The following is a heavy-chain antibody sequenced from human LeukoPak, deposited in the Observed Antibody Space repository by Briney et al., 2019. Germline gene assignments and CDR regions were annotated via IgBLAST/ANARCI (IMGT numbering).Heavy chain of an antibody. Sequence: PGGSLRLSCAASGFTFSSYAMSWFRKAPGKGREGSPAISGSGGSTYYADSVKGRFTISRDNSKNTLYLQMNSLRAEDTAVYYCAKGGYYGSGSSFFDYWGQGTLVTVSS. J-gene: IGHJ4*02. CDR3: AKGGYYGSGSSFFDY. D-gene: IGHD3-10*01. CDR1: GFTFSSYA. CDR2: ISGSGGST. V-gene: IGHV3-23*01.